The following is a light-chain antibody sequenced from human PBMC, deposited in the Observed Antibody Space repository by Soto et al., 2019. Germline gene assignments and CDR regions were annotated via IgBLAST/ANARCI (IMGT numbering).Light chain of an antibody. CDR1: QSVLYSSNNKNY. Sequence: IVMTQSPDSLAVSLGERATINCKSSQSVLYSSNNKNYLAWYQQKPGQPPKLLIYWASTRESGVPDRFSGSGSGTDFTLTISSLQAEDVAVYYCQQYYRPWTCGQGTKVEIK. J-gene: IGKJ1*01. V-gene: IGKV4-1*01. CDR2: WAS. CDR3: QQYYRPWT.